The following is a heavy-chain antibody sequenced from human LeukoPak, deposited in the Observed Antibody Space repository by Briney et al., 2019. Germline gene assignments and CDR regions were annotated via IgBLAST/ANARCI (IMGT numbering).Heavy chain of an antibody. CDR3: ARVSLVRGVITFDY. V-gene: IGHV3-30-3*01. J-gene: IGHJ4*02. CDR1: GFTFSSYA. Sequence: PGRSLRLSCAASGFTFSSYAMHWVRQAPGKGLEWVAVISYDGSNKYYADSVKGRFTISRDNAKNSLYLQMNSLRAEDTAVYYCARVSLVRGVITFDYWGQGTLVTVSS. D-gene: IGHD3-10*01. CDR2: ISYDGSNK.